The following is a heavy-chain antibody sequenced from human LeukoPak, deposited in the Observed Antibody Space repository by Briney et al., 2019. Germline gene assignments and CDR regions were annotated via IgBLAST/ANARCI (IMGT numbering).Heavy chain of an antibody. Sequence: ASVKVSCKASGYTFTTYDINWVRQATGQGLDWMGWMNPNSGNTGYTQKFQSRVTRTRNTSISTAYMELSSLRSEDTAVYYCARGRGSGHKENWFDPWGQGTLVTVSS. J-gene: IGHJ5*02. CDR1: GYTFTTYD. V-gene: IGHV1-8*01. CDR2: MNPNSGNT. CDR3: ARGRGSGHKENWFDP. D-gene: IGHD6-19*01.